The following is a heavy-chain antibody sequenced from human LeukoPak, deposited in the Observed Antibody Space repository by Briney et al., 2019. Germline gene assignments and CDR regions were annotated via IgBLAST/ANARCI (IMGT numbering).Heavy chain of an antibody. V-gene: IGHV3-48*01. Sequence: GGSLRLSCAASGFTFSSYSMNWVRQAPGKGLEWVSYISSSSSTIYYADSVKGRFTISRDNAKNSLYPQMNSLRAEDTAVYYCAREQWLGYFDYWGQGTLVTVSS. J-gene: IGHJ4*02. D-gene: IGHD6-19*01. CDR3: AREQWLGYFDY. CDR1: GFTFSSYS. CDR2: ISSSSSTI.